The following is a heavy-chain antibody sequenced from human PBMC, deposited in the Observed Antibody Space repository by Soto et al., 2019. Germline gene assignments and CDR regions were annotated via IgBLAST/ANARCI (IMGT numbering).Heavy chain of an antibody. Sequence: VQLVESGGGVVQPGRSLRLSCAASGFTFSSYSMHWVRQAPGKGLEWVAAIWSHGRNEYYADSVKGRFTISRDNSKNTLYLQMNSLRAEDTAVYYCVNDYGDYKFDIWGQGTMVTVSS. V-gene: IGHV3-33*06. CDR1: GFTFSSYS. D-gene: IGHD4-17*01. CDR3: VNDYGDYKFDI. J-gene: IGHJ3*02. CDR2: IWSHGRNE.